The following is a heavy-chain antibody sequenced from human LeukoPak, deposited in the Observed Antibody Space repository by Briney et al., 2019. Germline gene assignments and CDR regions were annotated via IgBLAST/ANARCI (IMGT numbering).Heavy chain of an antibody. Sequence: GGSLRLSCAASGFTFSSYAMHWVRQAPGKGLEWVAVISYDGSNKYYADSVKGRFTISRDNSKNTLYLQMNSLTAEDTAVYYCARVGCSSTSCYRDYYYYGMDVWGQGTTVTVSS. V-gene: IGHV3-30-3*01. J-gene: IGHJ6*02. CDR1: GFTFSSYA. CDR3: ARVGCSSTSCYRDYYYYGMDV. D-gene: IGHD2-2*02. CDR2: ISYDGSNK.